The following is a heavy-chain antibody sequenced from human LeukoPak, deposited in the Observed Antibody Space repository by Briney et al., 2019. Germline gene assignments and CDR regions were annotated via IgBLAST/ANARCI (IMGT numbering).Heavy chain of an antibody. CDR1: GYTFTSYG. V-gene: IGHV1-18*01. CDR3: ASSPHILTGEHFDY. D-gene: IGHD3-9*01. J-gene: IGHJ4*02. CDR2: ISAYNGNT. Sequence: ASVKVSCKASGYTFTSYGISWVRQGPGQGLGWRVGISAYNGNTNYAQKLQGRVTMTTDTSTSTAYMELRSLRSDDTAVYYCASSPHILTGEHFDYWGQGTLLTVSS.